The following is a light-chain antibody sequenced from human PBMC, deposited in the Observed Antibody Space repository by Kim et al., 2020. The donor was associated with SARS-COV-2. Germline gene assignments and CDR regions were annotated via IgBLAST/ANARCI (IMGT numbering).Light chain of an antibody. V-gene: IGKV3-20*01. CDR3: QHYGSSPPYS. CDR1: QSVRADY. Sequence: SPGERAILSCRASQSVRADYLAWYQQKPGQAPRLLIYGAVTRATGIPDRFSGSGSGTDFTLTISSLDPEDFAVYYCQHYGSSPPYSFGQGTKLEIK. CDR2: GAV. J-gene: IGKJ2*03.